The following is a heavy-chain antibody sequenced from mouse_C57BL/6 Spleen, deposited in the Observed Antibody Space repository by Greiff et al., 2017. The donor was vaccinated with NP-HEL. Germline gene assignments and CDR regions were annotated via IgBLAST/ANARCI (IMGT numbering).Heavy chain of an antibody. CDR1: GYTFTDYY. J-gene: IGHJ2*01. CDR2: INPNNGGT. V-gene: IGHV1-26*01. CDR3: ARSYYGYDDYFDY. Sequence: EVQLQQSGPELVKPGASVKISCKASGYTFTDYYMNWVKQSHGKSLEWIGDINPNNGGTSYNQKFKGKATLTVDKSSSTAYMELRSLTSEDSAVYYCARSYYGYDDYFDYWGQGTTLTVSS. D-gene: IGHD2-9*01.